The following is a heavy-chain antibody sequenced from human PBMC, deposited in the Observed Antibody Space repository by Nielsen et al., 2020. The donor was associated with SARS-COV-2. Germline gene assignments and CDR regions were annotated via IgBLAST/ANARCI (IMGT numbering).Heavy chain of an antibody. D-gene: IGHD4-17*01. Sequence: SETLSLTCTVSGGSISSGGYYWSWIRQHPGKGLEWIGYIYYSGSTYYNPSLKSRVTISVDTSKNQFSLKLSSVTAADTAVYYCARDATVTIFDYWGQGTLVTVSS. V-gene: IGHV4-31*03. CDR3: ARDATVTIFDY. CDR1: GGSISSGGYY. J-gene: IGHJ4*02. CDR2: IYYSGST.